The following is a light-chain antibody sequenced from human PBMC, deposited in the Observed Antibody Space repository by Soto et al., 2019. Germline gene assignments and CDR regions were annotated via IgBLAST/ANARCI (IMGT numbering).Light chain of an antibody. V-gene: IGKV3-20*01. CDR3: QQYGSSPNT. CDR2: GAS. J-gene: IGKJ1*01. CDR1: QSVSSF. Sequence: ESVLTQSPGTLSLSPGERATLSCRASQSVSSFLAWYQKKPGQAPRLLIYGASSRATGIPDRFSGSGSGTDFTLTISRQEPEDFEVYYCQQYGSSPNTFGQGTKVEIK.